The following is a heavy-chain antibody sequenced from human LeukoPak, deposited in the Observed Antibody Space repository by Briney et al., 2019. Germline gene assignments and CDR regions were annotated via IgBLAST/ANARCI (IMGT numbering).Heavy chain of an antibody. V-gene: IGHV1-46*01. CDR1: GYTFTSYD. CDR2: INPSGGST. J-gene: IGHJ3*02. Sequence: ASVKVSCKASGYTFTSYDINWVRQAPGQGLEWMGIINPSGGSTSYAQKFQGRVTMTRDMSTSTVYMELSSLRSEDTAVYYCARDGSEGAFDIWGQGTMVTVSS. CDR3: ARDGSEGAFDI. D-gene: IGHD3-10*01.